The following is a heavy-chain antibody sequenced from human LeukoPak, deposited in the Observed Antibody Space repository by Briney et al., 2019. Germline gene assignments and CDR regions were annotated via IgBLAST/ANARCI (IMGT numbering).Heavy chain of an antibody. CDR1: GFTFSTYS. CDR3: ARDFLE. Sequence: GGSLRLSCAASGFTFSTYSINWVRQAPGKGLEWVAVISYDGTNKYYADSVKGRFTISRDNSKNTMYLQMNSLRVEDTAVYYCARDFLEGGQGSLVTVSS. CDR2: ISYDGTNK. V-gene: IGHV3-30*03. J-gene: IGHJ4*02. D-gene: IGHD2/OR15-2a*01.